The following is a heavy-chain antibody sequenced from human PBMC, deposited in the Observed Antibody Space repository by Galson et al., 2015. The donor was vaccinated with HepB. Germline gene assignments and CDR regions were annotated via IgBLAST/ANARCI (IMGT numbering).Heavy chain of an antibody. V-gene: IGHV3-30-3*01. CDR1: GFTFSSYA. D-gene: IGHD5-18*01. J-gene: IGHJ3*02. Sequence: SLRLSCAASGFTFSSYAMHWVRQAPGKGLEWVAVISYDGSNKYYADSVKGRFTISRDNSKNTLYLQMNSLRAEDTAVYYCARAAMAKSDAFDIWGQGTMVTVSS. CDR3: ARAAMAKSDAFDI. CDR2: ISYDGSNK.